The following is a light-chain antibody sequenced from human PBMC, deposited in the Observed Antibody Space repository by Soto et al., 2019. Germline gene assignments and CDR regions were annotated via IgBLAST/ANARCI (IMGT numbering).Light chain of an antibody. CDR2: DAS. J-gene: IGKJ4*01. V-gene: IGKV1-5*01. CDR1: QSVSGW. CDR3: QQYDNYPLT. Sequence: DIQMTQSPSTLSASVGDTVTVTCRASQSVSGWLAWYQQKPGKAPKFLIYDASNLESGVPSRFSGSASGTEFTLTISSPQPDDFATYYCQQYDNYPLTFGGGTKVDI.